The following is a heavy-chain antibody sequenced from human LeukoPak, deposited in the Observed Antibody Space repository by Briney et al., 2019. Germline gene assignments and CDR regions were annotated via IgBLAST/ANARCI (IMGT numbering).Heavy chain of an antibody. D-gene: IGHD3-22*01. CDR2: IWYDGSKK. CDR3: AREAHDSSGYYYPSDFDY. Sequence: GGSLRLSCAASGFTFSSYGMHWVRQVPGKGLEWVAIIWYDGSKKYYADSVKGRFTISRDNANNSLYLRMNSLRAEDTAVYYCAREAHDSSGYYYPSDFDYWGQGTLVTVSS. CDR1: GFTFSSYG. J-gene: IGHJ4*02. V-gene: IGHV3-33*01.